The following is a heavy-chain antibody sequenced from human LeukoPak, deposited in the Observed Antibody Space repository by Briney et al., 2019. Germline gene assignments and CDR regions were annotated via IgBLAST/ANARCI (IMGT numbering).Heavy chain of an antibody. CDR1: GFIFSNYA. J-gene: IGHJ4*02. V-gene: IGHV3-23*01. CDR2: ISGRSDNT. CDR3: AKWGDYDVLTGYYVSDF. D-gene: IGHD3-9*01. Sequence: QTGGSLRLSCAASGFIFSNYAMYWVRQAPGKGLEWVSAISGRSDNTYYADSVKGRFTLSRDSSKNTLYLQMNSLRADDTAVYYCAKWGDYDVLTGYYVSDFWGQGTLVTVSS.